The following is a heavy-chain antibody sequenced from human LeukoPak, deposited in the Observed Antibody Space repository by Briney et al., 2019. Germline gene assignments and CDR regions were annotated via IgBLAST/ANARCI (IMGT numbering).Heavy chain of an antibody. CDR1: GYTFTSYG. Sequence: ASVKVSCKASGYTFTSYGISWVRQAPGQGLEWMGWISAYNGNTNYAQKLQGRVTMTTDTSTSTAYMELRSLRSDDTAVYYCARDQSKAYYYGSGSYQYYFDYWGQGTLVTVSS. V-gene: IGHV1-18*01. J-gene: IGHJ4*02. CDR2: ISAYNGNT. CDR3: ARDQSKAYYYGSGSYQYYFDY. D-gene: IGHD3-10*01.